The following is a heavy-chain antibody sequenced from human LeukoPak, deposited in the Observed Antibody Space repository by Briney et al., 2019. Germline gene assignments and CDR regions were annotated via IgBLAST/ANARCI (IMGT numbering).Heavy chain of an antibody. Sequence: GGSLRLSCAASGFTFSSYSMNWVRQAPGRGLEWVSGIIPSGHTTYYADSVRGRLTISRDNSRNTLYLQMNSLRAEDTAVYYCAKDDRWLQFCCWGQGTLVTVSA. CDR2: IIPSGHTT. V-gene: IGHV3-23*01. CDR1: GFTFSSYS. J-gene: IGHJ4*02. D-gene: IGHD5-24*01. CDR3: AKDDRWLQFCC.